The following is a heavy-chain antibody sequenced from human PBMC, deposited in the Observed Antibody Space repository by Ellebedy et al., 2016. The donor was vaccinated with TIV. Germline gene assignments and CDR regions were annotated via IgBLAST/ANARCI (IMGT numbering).Heavy chain of an antibody. V-gene: IGHV3-74*01. Sequence: GESLKISCAASGFTFSSYWMHWVRQAPGKGLVWVSRIDSDGSSTTYVDSVKGRFTISRDNAKNTLYLQMNSRRAEDTAVYYCARVEVGRSGPSDGMDVWGQGTTVTVSS. CDR1: GFTFSSYW. J-gene: IGHJ6*02. CDR2: IDSDGSST. CDR3: ARVEVGRSGPSDGMDV. D-gene: IGHD6-19*01.